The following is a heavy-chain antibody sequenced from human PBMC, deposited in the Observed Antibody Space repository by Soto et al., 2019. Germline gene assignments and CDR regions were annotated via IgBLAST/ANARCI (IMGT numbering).Heavy chain of an antibody. Sequence: GGSLRLSCAASGFIFSSYWMHWVRQAPGKGLVWVSRINNDGSDTTYADSVKGRFTVSRDNTRNTLYLEMKSLRAEDTAVYYCSRDITVSHVHWGHGTLVTVSS. J-gene: IGHJ4*01. CDR1: GFIFSSYW. D-gene: IGHD2-8*01. CDR3: SRDITVSHVH. V-gene: IGHV3-74*01. CDR2: INNDGSDT.